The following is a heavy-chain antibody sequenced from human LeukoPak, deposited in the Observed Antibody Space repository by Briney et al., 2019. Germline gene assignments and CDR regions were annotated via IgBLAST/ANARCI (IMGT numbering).Heavy chain of an antibody. CDR1: RFIFSSYW. CDR2: IKPDGSES. J-gene: IGHJ4*02. V-gene: IGHV3-7*01. D-gene: IGHD3-10*01. CDR3: ANGKYYYPY. Sequence: GGSLRLSCVDSRFIFSSYWMSWVRQAPGEGLEWVANIKPDGSESYYLDSVKGRFTISRDNAKNSLYLQMNSLRGEDTAVYYCANGKYYYPYWGQGTLVTVSS.